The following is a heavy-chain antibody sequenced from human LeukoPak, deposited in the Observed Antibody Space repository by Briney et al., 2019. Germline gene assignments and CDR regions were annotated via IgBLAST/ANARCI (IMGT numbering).Heavy chain of an antibody. CDR3: ASPKYTSGPFNY. D-gene: IGHD6-19*01. Sequence: LSLTCPVSGDSIRSYYWSWVRPAAGKGLESVSVMYNTGSTYYADSVKGRFTISRDNSKNTLDLQMNSLRAEDTAVYYCASPKYTSGPFNYWGQGTLVIVSS. CDR2: MYNTGST. CDR1: GDSIRSYY. V-gene: IGHV3-53*01. J-gene: IGHJ4*02.